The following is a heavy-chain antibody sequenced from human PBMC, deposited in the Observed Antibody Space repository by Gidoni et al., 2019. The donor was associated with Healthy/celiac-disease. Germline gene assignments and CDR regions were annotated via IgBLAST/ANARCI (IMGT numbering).Heavy chain of an antibody. CDR3: ARDRGIAAAGILDAFDI. V-gene: IGHV3-21*01. CDR1: GFSFSSYS. CDR2: ISSSSSYI. J-gene: IGHJ3*02. D-gene: IGHD6-13*01. Sequence: EVQLVESGGGLVKPGGSLRLSCSASGFSFSSYSMTWVRQAPGKGLEWVSSISSSSSYIYDADSVKGRFTSSRDNAKNSLYLQMNSLRAEDTAVYYCARDRGIAAAGILDAFDIWGQGTMVTVSS.